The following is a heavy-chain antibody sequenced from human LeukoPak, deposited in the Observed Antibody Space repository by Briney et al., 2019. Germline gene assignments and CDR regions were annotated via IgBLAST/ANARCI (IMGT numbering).Heavy chain of an antibody. V-gene: IGHV1-69*01. J-gene: IGHJ4*02. CDR1: GGTFSSYA. CDR3: ARGEAIYDILTGYYPDPFDY. Sequence: SVKVSCKASGGTFSSYAISWVRQAPGQGLEWMGGITPIFGTANYAQKFQGRVTITADESTSTAYMELSSLRSEDTAVYYCARGEAIYDILTGYYPDPFDYWGEGTLVTVSS. D-gene: IGHD3-9*01. CDR2: ITPIFGTA.